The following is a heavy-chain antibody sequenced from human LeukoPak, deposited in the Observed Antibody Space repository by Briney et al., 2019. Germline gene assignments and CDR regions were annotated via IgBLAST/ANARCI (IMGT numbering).Heavy chain of an antibody. Sequence: ASVKVSCKASGYTFTSYDINWGRQAIGQGLEWMGWMSPNSGNTGYAQKFQGRVTISRNTSISTAYMELSSLRSEDTAVYYCARMERIGSDNWFDPWGQGTLVTVSS. CDR2: MSPNSGNT. CDR3: ARMERIGSDNWFDP. V-gene: IGHV1-8*03. J-gene: IGHJ5*02. D-gene: IGHD1-1*01. CDR1: GYTFTSYD.